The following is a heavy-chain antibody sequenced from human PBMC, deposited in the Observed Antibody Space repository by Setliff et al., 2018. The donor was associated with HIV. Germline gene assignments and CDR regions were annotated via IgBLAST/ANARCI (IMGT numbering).Heavy chain of an antibody. D-gene: IGHD3-16*02. CDR3: ARENESYDYVWGSYRQYNY. CDR1: GYTFTSYG. J-gene: IGHJ4*02. CDR2: ISAYNGNT. V-gene: IGHV1-18*01. Sequence: ASVKVSCKASGYTFTSYGISWVRQAPGQGLEWMGWISAYNGNTNYAQKLQGRVTMTTDTSTSTAYMELRSLRSDDTAVYYCARENESYDYVWGSYRQYNYWGQGTLVTVSS.